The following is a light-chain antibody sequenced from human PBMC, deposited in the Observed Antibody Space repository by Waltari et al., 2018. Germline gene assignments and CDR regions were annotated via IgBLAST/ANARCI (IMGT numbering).Light chain of an antibody. CDR3: QQYGGSPRIFT. CDR1: QNISSSY. CDR2: GVS. J-gene: IGKJ3*01. V-gene: IGKV3-20*01. Sequence: IVLTQSPGTLSLSPGERATLSCKTSQNISSSYLTWYQQKPGQAPRLVVYGVSTRATGIPDRFSGSRSGTDFTLTISRLEPEDFAVYYCQQYGGSPRIFTFGAGTKVEIK.